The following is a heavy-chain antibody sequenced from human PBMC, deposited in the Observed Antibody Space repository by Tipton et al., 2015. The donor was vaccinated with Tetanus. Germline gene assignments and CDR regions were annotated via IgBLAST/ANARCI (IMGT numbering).Heavy chain of an antibody. CDR1: GFTFSSYE. J-gene: IGHJ4*02. D-gene: IGHD2-21*02. Sequence: SLRLSCAASGFTFSSYEMNWVRQAPGKGLEWVSYISSSGSTIYYADSVKGRFTISRDNAKNSLYLQMNSLRAEDTAVYYCARGPVGTEFTDCGGDCYSLRWGQGTLVTVSS. CDR2: ISSSGSTI. CDR3: ARGPVGTEFTDCGGDCYSLR. V-gene: IGHV3-48*03.